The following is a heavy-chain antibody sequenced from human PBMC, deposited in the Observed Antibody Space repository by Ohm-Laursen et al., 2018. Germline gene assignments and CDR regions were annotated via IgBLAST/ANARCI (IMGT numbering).Heavy chain of an antibody. CDR1: GFSLSNARMG. D-gene: IGHD2-15*01. V-gene: IGHV2-26*01. J-gene: IGHJ4*02. CDR2: IFSNDEK. CDR3: ARKVVVVAATLADYFDY. Sequence: TQTLTLTYTVSGFSLSNARMGVSWIRRPPGKALEWLAHIFSNDEKSYSTSLKSRLTISKDTSKSQVVLTMTNMDPVDTATYYCARKVVVVAATLADYFDYWGQGTLVTVSS.